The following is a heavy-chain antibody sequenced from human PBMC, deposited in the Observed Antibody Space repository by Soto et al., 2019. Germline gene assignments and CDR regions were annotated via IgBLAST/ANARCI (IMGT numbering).Heavy chain of an antibody. CDR2: ISYDGSNK. J-gene: IGHJ5*02. CDR1: GFTFSSYG. D-gene: IGHD2-15*01. Sequence: QVQLVESGGGVVQPGRSLRLSCAASGFTFSSYGMHWVRQAPGKGLEWVAVISYDGSNKYYADSVKGRFTISRDNSKNTLYLQMNSLRAEDTAVYYCGTLDVVVAATSSNWFDPWGQGTLVTVSS. CDR3: GTLDVVVAATSSNWFDP. V-gene: IGHV3-30*03.